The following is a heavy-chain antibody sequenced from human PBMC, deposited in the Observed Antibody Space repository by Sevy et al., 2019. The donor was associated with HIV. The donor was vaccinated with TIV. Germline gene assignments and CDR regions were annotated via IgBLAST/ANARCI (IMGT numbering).Heavy chain of an antibody. CDR1: GYSFISYW. Sequence: GQSLKISCKTSGYSFISYWIGWVRQMPGKGLQWMGIIYPGHSDARYSPSFQGQVTISADKSISTAYLQWSSLRASDTAIYYCARRRTIAAADYYFDYWGQGTLVTVSS. CDR2: IYPGHSDA. D-gene: IGHD6-13*01. J-gene: IGHJ4*02. V-gene: IGHV5-51*01. CDR3: ARRRTIAAADYYFDY.